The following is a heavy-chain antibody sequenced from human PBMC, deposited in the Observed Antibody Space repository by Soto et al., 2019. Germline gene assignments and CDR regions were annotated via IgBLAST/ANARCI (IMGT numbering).Heavy chain of an antibody. CDR3: ARVGLYGTKDFDY. CDR2: IYYSGST. CDR1: GGSISSADYY. Sequence: QVQLQESGPGLVKPSQTLSLTCTVSGGSISSADYYWSWIRQPPGKGLEWIGYIYYSGSTYYNPSLKTRVTISVDTSKNQFSLNLSSVTAADTAVYYCARVGLYGTKDFDYWGQGTLVTVSS. J-gene: IGHJ4*02. D-gene: IGHD2-8*01. V-gene: IGHV4-30-4*01.